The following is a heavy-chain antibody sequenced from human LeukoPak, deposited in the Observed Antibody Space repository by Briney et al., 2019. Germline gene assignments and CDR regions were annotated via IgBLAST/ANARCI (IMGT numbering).Heavy chain of an antibody. CDR2: IYYSGST. Sequence: SETLSLTCTVSGGSISSSSYYWSWIRQPPGKGLEWIGYIYYSGSTNYNPSLKSRVTISVDTSKNQFSLKLSSVTAADTAVYYCAREVWNDGGDWFDPWGQGTLVTVSS. J-gene: IGHJ5*02. V-gene: IGHV4-61*01. CDR3: AREVWNDGGDWFDP. CDR1: GGSISSSSYY. D-gene: IGHD1-1*01.